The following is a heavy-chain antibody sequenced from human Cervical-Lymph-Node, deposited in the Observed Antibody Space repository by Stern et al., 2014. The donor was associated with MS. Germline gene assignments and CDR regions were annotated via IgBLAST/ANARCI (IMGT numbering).Heavy chain of an antibody. J-gene: IGHJ4*02. CDR1: GASFSTNA. CDR3: TREHHGGNFAS. V-gene: IGHV1-69*01. Sequence: QVQLVQSGAEVKKPGSSVKVSCKVSGASFSTNAISWVRQAPGQVLEWMGAIVSIFDKANYAQRFRGRVTITADESTSTAYLDLSSLRSGDTAVYFCTREHHGGNFASWGQGTLVTVSS. D-gene: IGHD4-23*01. CDR2: IVSIFDKA.